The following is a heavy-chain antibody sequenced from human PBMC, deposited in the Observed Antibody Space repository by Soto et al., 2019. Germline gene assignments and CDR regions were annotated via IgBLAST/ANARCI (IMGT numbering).Heavy chain of an antibody. CDR1: GCSVSSGSYY. D-gene: IGHD2-15*01. Sequence: TXETLSLTCTVSGCSVSSGSYYWSWIRQPPGKGLEWIGYLYYSGSTNYNPSLKSRVTMSTDKSKNQFSLRLTSVTAADTAVYYCARASVGPPGGGSWIMPFDYWGQGALVTVSS. J-gene: IGHJ4*02. V-gene: IGHV4-61*01. CDR3: ARASVGPPGGGSWIMPFDY. CDR2: LYYSGST.